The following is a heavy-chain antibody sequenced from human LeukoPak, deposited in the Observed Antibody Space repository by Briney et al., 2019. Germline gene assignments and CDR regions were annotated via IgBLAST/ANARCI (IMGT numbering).Heavy chain of an antibody. Sequence: GGSLRLSCAASGFTFSRYDMHWVRQPTGKGLEWVSGIGTAGEIYYPGSVKGRFTISRDNAKNSLYLQMNSLRAEDTAVYYCARAHVHYYYYMDVWGKGTTVTVSS. CDR3: ARAHVHYYYYMDV. D-gene: IGHD6-6*01. CDR2: IGTAGEI. V-gene: IGHV3-13*01. J-gene: IGHJ6*03. CDR1: GFTFSRYD.